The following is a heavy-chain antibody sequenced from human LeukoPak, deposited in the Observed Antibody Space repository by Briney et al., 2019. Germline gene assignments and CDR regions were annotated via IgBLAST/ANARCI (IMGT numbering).Heavy chain of an antibody. CDR2: IKQDGSEK. D-gene: IGHD6-19*01. V-gene: IGHV3-7*01. CDR3: ARVSSVAGTDFDY. Sequence: GGSLRFSCAASGFTFSSYWISWVRQAPGKGLEWVANIKQDGSEKYYVDSVKGRFTISRDNAKNSLYLQMNSLRAEDTAVYYCARVSSVAGTDFDYWGQGTLVTVSS. J-gene: IGHJ4*02. CDR1: GFTFSSYW.